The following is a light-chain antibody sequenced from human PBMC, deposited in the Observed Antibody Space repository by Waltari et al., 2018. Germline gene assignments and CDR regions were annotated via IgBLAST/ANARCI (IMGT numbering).Light chain of an antibody. CDR3: HSYAGRHTFF. Sequence: QSALTQPASVSGSPGQSITISCTGTSGDVGTYNLFSWYHQLPGKPPKLMIYEDKKRPSGMSNRFSGSKSGNTSSRTISGLQAADEAEYYCHSYAGRHTFFFGGGTKLTV. J-gene: IGLJ2*01. V-gene: IGLV2-23*02. CDR2: EDK. CDR1: SGDVGTYNL.